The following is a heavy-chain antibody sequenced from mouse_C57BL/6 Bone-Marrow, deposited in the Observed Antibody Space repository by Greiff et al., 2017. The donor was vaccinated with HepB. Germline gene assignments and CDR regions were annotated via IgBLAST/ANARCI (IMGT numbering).Heavy chain of an antibody. D-gene: IGHD1-1*01. CDR2: IYPRSGNT. V-gene: IGHV1-81*01. Sequence: QVQLQQSGAELARPGASVKLSCKASGYTFTSYGISWVKQRTGQGLEWIGEIYPRSGNTYYNEKFKGKATLTADKSSSTAYMELRSLTSEDSAVYFCARVGDYYGSSYEFAYWGQGTLVTVSA. CDR3: ARVGDYYGSSYEFAY. J-gene: IGHJ3*01. CDR1: GYTFTSYG.